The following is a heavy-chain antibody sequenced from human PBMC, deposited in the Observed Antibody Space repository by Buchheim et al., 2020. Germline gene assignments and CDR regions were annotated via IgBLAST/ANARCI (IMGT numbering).Heavy chain of an antibody. CDR1: GFTFSSYG. Sequence: QVQLVESGGGVVQPGRSLRLSCAASGFTFSSYGMHWVRQAPGKGLEWVAVIWYDGSNKYYADSVKGRFTISRDNSKNTLYLQRNSQRAEDTAVYYCAREYARYSSSWYVGWFDPWGQGTL. D-gene: IGHD6-13*01. V-gene: IGHV3-33*01. CDR3: AREYARYSSSWYVGWFDP. CDR2: IWYDGSNK. J-gene: IGHJ5*02.